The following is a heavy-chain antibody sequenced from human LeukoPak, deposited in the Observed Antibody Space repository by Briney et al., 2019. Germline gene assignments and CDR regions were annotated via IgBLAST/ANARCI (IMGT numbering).Heavy chain of an antibody. CDR3: ARDGGGIWFDP. D-gene: IGHD3-16*01. CDR1: GFSFSTYW. J-gene: IGHJ5*02. Sequence: GGSLRLSCAASGFSFSTYWMSWVRQAPGKGLEWVSSISSSSSYIYYADSVKGRFTISRDNAKNSLYLQMNSLRAEDTAVYYCARDGGGIWFDPWGQGTLVTVSS. CDR2: ISSSSSYI. V-gene: IGHV3-21*01.